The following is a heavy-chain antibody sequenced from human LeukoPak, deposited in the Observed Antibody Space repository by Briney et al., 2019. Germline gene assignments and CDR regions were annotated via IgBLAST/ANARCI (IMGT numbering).Heavy chain of an antibody. CDR3: ARGLLYYYDSSGYYY. CDR2: INHSGST. Sequence: SETLPLTCAVYGGSFSGYYWSWIRQPPGKGLEWIGEINHSGSTNYSPSLKSRVTISVDTSKNQFSLKLSSVTAADTAVYYCARGLLYYYDSSGYYYWGQGTLVTVSS. D-gene: IGHD3-22*01. V-gene: IGHV4-34*01. J-gene: IGHJ4*02. CDR1: GGSFSGYY.